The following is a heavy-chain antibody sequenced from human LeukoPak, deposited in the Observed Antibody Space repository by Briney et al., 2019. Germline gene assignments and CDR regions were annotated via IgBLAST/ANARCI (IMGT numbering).Heavy chain of an antibody. D-gene: IGHD6-6*01. CDR3: ARGRRAARLPYFDY. Sequence: ASVKVFCKASGYTFTSYYMHWVRQAPGQGLEWMGIINPSGGSTSYAQKFQGRVTMTRDTSISTAYMELSRLRSDDTAVYYCARGRRAARLPYFDYWGQGTLVTVSS. J-gene: IGHJ4*02. CDR2: INPSGGST. CDR1: GYTFTSYY. V-gene: IGHV1-46*01.